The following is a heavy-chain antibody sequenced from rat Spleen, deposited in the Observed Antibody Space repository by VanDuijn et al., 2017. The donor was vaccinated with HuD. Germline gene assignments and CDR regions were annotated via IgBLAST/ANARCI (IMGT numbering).Heavy chain of an antibody. D-gene: IGHD1-11*01. CDR1: GFTFSNYG. J-gene: IGHJ2*01. V-gene: IGHV5S13*01. Sequence: EVQLVESGGGLVQPGRSLKLSCAASGFTFSNYGMAWVRPAPTKGLEWVASISTGGGNTYYRDSVKGRFTISRDNAKSTLYLQMDSLRSEDTATYYCARPDGGYRYFDYWGQGVMVTVSS. CDR3: ARPDGGYRYFDY. CDR2: ISTGGGNT.